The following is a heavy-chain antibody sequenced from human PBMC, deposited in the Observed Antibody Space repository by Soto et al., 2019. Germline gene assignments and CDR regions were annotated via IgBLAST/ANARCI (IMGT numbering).Heavy chain of an antibody. CDR2: IYYSGST. J-gene: IGHJ4*02. CDR3: ARHRQTIFGVVTTIDY. D-gene: IGHD3-3*01. Sequence: QLQLQESGPGLVKPSETLSLTCTVSGGSISSSSYYWGWIRQPPGKGLEGIGSIYYSGSTYYNPSLKGRVTISVVTSKIQFSLTLSSVTAADTAVYYCARHRQTIFGVVTTIDYWGQGTLVTVSS. V-gene: IGHV4-39*01. CDR1: GGSISSSSYY.